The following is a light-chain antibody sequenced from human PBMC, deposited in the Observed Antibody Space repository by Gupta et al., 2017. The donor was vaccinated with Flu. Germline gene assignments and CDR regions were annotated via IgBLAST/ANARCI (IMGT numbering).Light chain of an antibody. CDR1: KSVSIK. CDR3: QQDNNWPQS. CDR2: GAS. J-gene: IGKJ2*03. V-gene: IGKV3-15*01. Sequence: IVITQSPPTLSVSPGERATLFCRSSKSVSIKLAWYQQKPGQAPRLLIYGASTGAAGLPGRFSGNGSGTEFTLTISGLQSEDFAVYYCQQDNNWPQSFGQGTKLEIK.